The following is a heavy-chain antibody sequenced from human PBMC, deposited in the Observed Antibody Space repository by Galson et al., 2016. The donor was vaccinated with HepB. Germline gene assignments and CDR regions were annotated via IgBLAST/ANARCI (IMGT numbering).Heavy chain of an antibody. Sequence: SLRLSCAASGFSFSNYGVHWVRQAPGKGLEWVAVISYDGGHKNYADSVKGRFTISRDNSKNTLYLQMNSLRAEDTAVYYCAKERGSRLTMVRVVLAPFDIWGQGTLVTVSS. J-gene: IGHJ3*02. CDR2: ISYDGGHK. D-gene: IGHD3-10*01. CDR1: GFSFSNYG. V-gene: IGHV3-30*18. CDR3: AKERGSRLTMVRVVLAPFDI.